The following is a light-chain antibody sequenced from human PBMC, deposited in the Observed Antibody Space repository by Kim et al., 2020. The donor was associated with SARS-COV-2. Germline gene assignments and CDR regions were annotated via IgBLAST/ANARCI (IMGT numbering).Light chain of an antibody. CDR1: SSDVGSHNF. Sequence: GQSINISCTGTSSDVGSHNFVSWYQQHPGKAPKLMIYDVSNRPSGVSSRFSGSKSGNTASLTISGLQAEDEADYYCSSYTGTTTWVFGGGTQLTVL. J-gene: IGLJ3*02. V-gene: IGLV2-14*03. CDR3: SSYTGTTTWV. CDR2: DVS.